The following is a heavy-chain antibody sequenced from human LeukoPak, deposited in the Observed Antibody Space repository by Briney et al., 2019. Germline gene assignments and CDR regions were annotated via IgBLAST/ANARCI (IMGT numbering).Heavy chain of an antibody. CDR1: GGSFSDSS. J-gene: IGHJ4*02. D-gene: IGHD3-3*01. CDR2: INHGGST. V-gene: IGHV4-34*01. Sequence: SETLSLTCAVSGGSFSDSSWTWIRQSPGKGLEWIGDINHGGSTTYNPSFKSRVIISIDTSKSQFSLKISSVTAADMAVYYCAREHTIYPLRSRAQFFDFWGQGTLVTVSS. CDR3: AREHTIYPLRSRAQFFDF.